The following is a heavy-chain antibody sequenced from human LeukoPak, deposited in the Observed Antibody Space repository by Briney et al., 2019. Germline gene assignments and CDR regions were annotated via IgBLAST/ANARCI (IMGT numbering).Heavy chain of an antibody. J-gene: IGHJ4*02. CDR3: ARGKYSSSSSSDY. CDR1: GGPISSYY. D-gene: IGHD6-6*01. V-gene: IGHV4-59*01. Sequence: SETLSLTCTVSGGPISSYYWSWIRQPPGKGLEWIGYIYYSGSTNYNPSLKSRVTISVDTSKNQFSLKLSSVTAADTAVYYCARGKYSSSSSSDYWGQGTLVTVSS. CDR2: IYYSGST.